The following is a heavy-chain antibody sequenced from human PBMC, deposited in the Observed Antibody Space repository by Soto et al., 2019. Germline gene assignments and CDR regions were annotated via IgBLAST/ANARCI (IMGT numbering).Heavy chain of an antibody. CDR1: GGSVSSGSYY. Sequence: PSETLSLTCTVSGGSVSSGSYYWSWIRQPPGKGLEWIGYIYYSGSTNYNPSLKSRVTISVDTSKNQFSLKLSSVTAADTAVYYCARVGRFLEGLPQTGFDPWGQGPLLTVSS. J-gene: IGHJ5*02. CDR3: ARVGRFLEGLPQTGFDP. CDR2: IYYSGST. D-gene: IGHD3-3*01. V-gene: IGHV4-61*01.